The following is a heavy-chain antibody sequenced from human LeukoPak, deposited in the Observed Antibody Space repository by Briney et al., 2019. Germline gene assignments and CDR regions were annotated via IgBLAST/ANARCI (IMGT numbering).Heavy chain of an antibody. CDR1: GFTFSSYS. V-gene: IGHV3-21*01. CDR2: ISSSSSYI. CDR3: AQGGRAVSGPTDY. J-gene: IGHJ4*02. Sequence: GGSLRLSCAASGFTFSSYSMNWVRQAPGKGLEWVSSISSSSSYIYYADSVKGRFTISRDNSKNTLYLQMNSLRAEDTAVYYCAQGGRAVSGPTDYWGQGTLVTVSS. D-gene: IGHD5-12*01.